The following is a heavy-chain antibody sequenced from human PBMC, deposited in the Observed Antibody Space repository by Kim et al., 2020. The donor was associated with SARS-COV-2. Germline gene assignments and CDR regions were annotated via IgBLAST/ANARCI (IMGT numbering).Heavy chain of an antibody. D-gene: IGHD3-22*01. CDR1: GYSFSRNG. CDR2: ISGDNDDT. J-gene: IGHJ5*02. CDR3: ARDGAFSSGSGLNCFDP. Sequence: ASVKVSCKTSGYSFSRNGISWVRQAPGQGLEWMGWISGDNDDTNYAQKFQDRLIMTAHTATSTAYMELRSLRSDDSAVYFCARDGAFSSGSGLNCFDPGG. V-gene: IGHV1-18*01.